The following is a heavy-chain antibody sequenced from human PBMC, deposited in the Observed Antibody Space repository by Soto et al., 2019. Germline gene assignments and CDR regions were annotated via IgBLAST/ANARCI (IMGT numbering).Heavy chain of an antibody. J-gene: IGHJ6*02. CDR2: IYPGDSDT. CDR3: AREGPVVVVAATKGIYYYYGMDV. CDR1: GYSFTSYW. D-gene: IGHD2-15*01. V-gene: IGHV5-51*01. Sequence: GESLKISCKGSGYSFTSYWIGWVRQMPGKGLEWMGIIYPGDSDTRYSPSFQGQVTISADKSISTAYLQWSSLKASDTAMYYCAREGPVVVVAATKGIYYYYGMDVWGQGTTVTVSS.